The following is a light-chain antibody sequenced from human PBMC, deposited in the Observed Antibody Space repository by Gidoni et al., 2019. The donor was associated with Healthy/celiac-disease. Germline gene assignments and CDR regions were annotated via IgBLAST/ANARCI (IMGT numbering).Light chain of an antibody. CDR2: GAS. CDR3: QQRVT. J-gene: IGKJ2*01. V-gene: IGKV3-20*01. CDR1: QSVSSRY. Sequence: EIVLTQDPGTLSLSPGERAALSCRASQSVSSRYLAWYQRKPGQAPRLLIYGASSRATGIPDRFSGSGSGTDFTLTISRLEPEGFAVYYCQQRVTFGQXTKLEIK.